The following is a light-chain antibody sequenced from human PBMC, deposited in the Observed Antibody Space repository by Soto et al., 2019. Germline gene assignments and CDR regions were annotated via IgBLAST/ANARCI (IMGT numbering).Light chain of an antibody. J-gene: IGLJ7*01. CDR1: SSNIGAGYD. Sequence: QSVLTQPPSVSGAPVQRVTLSCTGRSSNIGAGYDVHWYQQLPVTAPKLLIYGNSNRPSGVPDRFSCSKSGTSASLAITGLHAEDEDDYYCQSYASSLRNVLGGGTPLTVL. CDR2: GNS. CDR3: QSYASSLRNV. V-gene: IGLV1-40*01.